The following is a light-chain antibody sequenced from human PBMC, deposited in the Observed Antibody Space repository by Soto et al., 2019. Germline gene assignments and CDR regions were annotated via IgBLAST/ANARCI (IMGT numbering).Light chain of an antibody. J-gene: IGKJ5*01. V-gene: IGKV2-28*01. CDR3: MQALHTHIT. CDR2: LGS. Sequence: DIVMTQSPLSLPVTPGEPASISCSSSQSLLHSNGYNYLDWYLQKPGQSPQLLIYLGSNRASGVPDRFSGSGSGTDFTLKISRVEAEDVGVYYCMQALHTHITFGQGTRLEIK. CDR1: QSLLHSNGYNY.